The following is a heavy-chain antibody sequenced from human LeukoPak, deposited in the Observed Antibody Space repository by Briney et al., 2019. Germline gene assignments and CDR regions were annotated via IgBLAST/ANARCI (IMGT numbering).Heavy chain of an antibody. CDR3: ARHFDSSGGDDAFDI. Sequence: SQTLSLTCTVSGGSISSGGYYWSWIRQHPGKGLEWIGYIYYSGSTYYNPSLKSRVTISVDTSKNQFSLKLSSVTAADTAVYYCARHFDSSGGDDAFDIWGQGTMVTVSS. CDR1: GGSISSGGYY. V-gene: IGHV4-31*03. CDR2: IYYSGST. D-gene: IGHD3-22*01. J-gene: IGHJ3*02.